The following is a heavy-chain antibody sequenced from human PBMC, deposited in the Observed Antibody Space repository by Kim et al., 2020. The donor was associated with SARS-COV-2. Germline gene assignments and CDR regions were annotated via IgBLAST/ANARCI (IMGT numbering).Heavy chain of an antibody. D-gene: IGHD1-26*01. J-gene: IGHJ4*02. Sequence: GSVKGRFTISRDNDKNSLYLQMNSLRAEDTAVYYCALGPVGGSYPPRGDYWGQGTLVTVSS. V-gene: IGHV3-11*03. CDR3: ALGPVGGSYPPRGDY.